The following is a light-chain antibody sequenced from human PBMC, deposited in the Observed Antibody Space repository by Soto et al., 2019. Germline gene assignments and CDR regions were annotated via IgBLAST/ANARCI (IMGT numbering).Light chain of an antibody. J-gene: IGKJ4*01. V-gene: IGKV1-39*01. CDR1: QSISNY. Sequence: DIQMTQSPSSLSASVGDRVTITCRASQSISNYLVWYQQKLGKAPKLLIYGASSLVSGVPSRFSGSGSGTDFTLTISSLQPEDVANYYCQQSYTMPRTFGGGTKVELK. CDR3: QQSYTMPRT. CDR2: GAS.